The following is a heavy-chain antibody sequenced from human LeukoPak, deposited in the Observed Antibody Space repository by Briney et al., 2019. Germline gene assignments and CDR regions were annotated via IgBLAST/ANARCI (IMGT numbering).Heavy chain of an antibody. CDR1: GYTFTSYA. D-gene: IGHD6-13*01. CDR2: ISAYNGNT. V-gene: IGHV1-18*01. Sequence: VASVKVSCKASGYTFTSYAFSLVRQAPGQGLEWMGWISAYNGNTKYAQKFQGRVTMTTDTSTSTAYMEVRSLRSDDTAVYYCARDRSSSWYYFEYWGQGALVTVSS. CDR3: ARDRSSSWYYFEY. J-gene: IGHJ4*02.